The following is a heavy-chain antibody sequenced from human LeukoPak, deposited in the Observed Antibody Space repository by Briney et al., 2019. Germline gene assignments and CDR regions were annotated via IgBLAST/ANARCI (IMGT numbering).Heavy chain of an antibody. CDR3: ASLVGATPHPHYYYGMDV. V-gene: IGHV3-23*01. CDR1: GFTFSSYA. J-gene: IGHJ6*02. Sequence: GGSLRLSCAASGFTFSSYAMSWVRQAPGKGLEWVSAISGSGGSTYYADSVKGRFTISRDNSKNTLYLQMNSLRAEDTAVYYCASLVGATPHPHYYYGMDVWGQGTTVTVSS. D-gene: IGHD1-26*01. CDR2: ISGSGGST.